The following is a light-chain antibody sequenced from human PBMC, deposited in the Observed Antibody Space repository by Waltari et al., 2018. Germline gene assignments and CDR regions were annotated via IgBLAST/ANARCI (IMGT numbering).Light chain of an antibody. CDR3: MQGTHWPRT. Sequence: DVVMTQSPLSLPVTLGQPASISCRSSQSHVHSDGITYLNWFQQRPGQSPRRLIYKVSNRDSGVPDRLSGSGSGTDFTLKISRVEAEDVGVYYCMQGTHWPRTFGQGTKVEIK. J-gene: IGKJ1*01. CDR1: QSHVHSDGITY. V-gene: IGKV2-30*02. CDR2: KVS.